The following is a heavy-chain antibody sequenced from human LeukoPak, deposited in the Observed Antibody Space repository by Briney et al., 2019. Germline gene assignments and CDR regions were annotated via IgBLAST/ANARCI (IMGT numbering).Heavy chain of an antibody. CDR2: IYPGDSDT. V-gene: IGHV5-51*01. CDR3: ARHLHRGYCSSTSCLNWFDP. D-gene: IGHD2-2*01. Sequence: GASLQISCKGSGYRFTSYWIGWVRPLPGKGLEWMGIIYPGDSDTRYSPSFQGQVTISADKSISTAYLQWSSLKASDTAMYYCARHLHRGYCSSTSCLNWFDPWGQGTLVTVSS. J-gene: IGHJ5*02. CDR1: GYRFTSYW.